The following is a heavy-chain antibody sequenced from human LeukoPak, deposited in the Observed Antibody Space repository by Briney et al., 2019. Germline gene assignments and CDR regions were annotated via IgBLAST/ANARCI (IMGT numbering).Heavy chain of an antibody. V-gene: IGHV1-69*13. CDR1: GGTFSSYA. CDR2: IIPIFGTA. Sequence: GASVKVSCKASGGTFSSYAISWVRQAPGQGLEWMGGIIPIFGTANYAQKFQGRVTITADESTSTAYMELSSLRSEDTAVYYCASSITMVRGVVSWFDPWGQGTLVTVSS. J-gene: IGHJ5*02. CDR3: ASSITMVRGVVSWFDP. D-gene: IGHD3-10*01.